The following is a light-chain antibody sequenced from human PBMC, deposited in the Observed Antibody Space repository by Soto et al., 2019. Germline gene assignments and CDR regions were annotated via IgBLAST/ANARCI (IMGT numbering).Light chain of an antibody. Sequence: DIQMTQYPSTLSASIGDRVTITCRASQSSSSWLAWYQQKAGKAPKLLIYDASSLESGVPSRFSGSGSGTEFTLTISSLQPDDFATYYCQQYNTYWTFGQGTKVDIK. CDR1: QSSSSW. CDR3: QQYNTYWT. CDR2: DAS. J-gene: IGKJ1*01. V-gene: IGKV1-5*01.